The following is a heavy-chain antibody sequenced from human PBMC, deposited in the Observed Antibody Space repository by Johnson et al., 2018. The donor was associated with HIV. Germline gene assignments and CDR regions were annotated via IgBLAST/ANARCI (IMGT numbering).Heavy chain of an antibody. Sequence: VQLVESGGGLVQPGGSLRLSCAASGFTFSSYAMSWVRQAPGKGLEWVSAISGSGGSTYYADSVKGRFTISGDNSKNTVYLQMNSLRAGDTAVYYCARANRGRNDAFDIWGQGTMVTVSS. CDR1: GFTFSSYA. CDR2: ISGSGGST. CDR3: ARANRGRNDAFDI. V-gene: IGHV3-23*04. D-gene: IGHD2-15*01. J-gene: IGHJ3*02.